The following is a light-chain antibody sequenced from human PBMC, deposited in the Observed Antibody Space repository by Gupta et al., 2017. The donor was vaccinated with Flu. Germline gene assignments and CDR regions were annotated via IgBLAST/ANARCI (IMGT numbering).Light chain of an antibody. CDR3: QQSYSTLT. CDR2: AAS. Sequence: DIQMTQSPSSLSASVGDRVTITCRASQSISSYLNWYQQKPGKAPKLLIYAASSLQSGVPSRFSGSGSGTDLTLTISSLQPEDFANYYWQQSYSTLTFGGGTKVEIK. J-gene: IGKJ4*01. V-gene: IGKV1-39*01. CDR1: QSISSY.